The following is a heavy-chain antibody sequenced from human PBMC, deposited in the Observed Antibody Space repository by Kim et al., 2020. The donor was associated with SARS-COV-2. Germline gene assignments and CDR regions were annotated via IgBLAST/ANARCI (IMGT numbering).Heavy chain of an antibody. CDR1: GFTFSDYY. Sequence: GGSLRLSCAASGFTFSDYYMSWIRQAPGKGLEWVSYISSSSSYTNYADSVKGRFTISRDNAKNSLYLQMNSLRAEDTAVYYCARDVPLDYYYYYGMDVWGQGTTVTVSS. CDR3: ARDVPLDYYYYYGMDV. V-gene: IGHV3-11*05. J-gene: IGHJ6*02. CDR2: ISSSSSYT.